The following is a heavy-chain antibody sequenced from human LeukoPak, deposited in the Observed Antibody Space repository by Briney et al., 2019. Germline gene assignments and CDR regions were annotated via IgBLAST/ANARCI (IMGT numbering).Heavy chain of an antibody. CDR3: ARDPPVEYYYDSSGYAFDI. Sequence: GGSLRLSCAASGFTFSSYWMSWVRQAPGKGLEWVANIKQDGSEKYYVDSVKGRFTISRDNAKNSLYLQMNSLRAEDTAVYYCARDPPVEYYYDSSGYAFDIWGQGTMVTVSS. CDR2: IKQDGSEK. CDR1: GFTFSSYW. D-gene: IGHD3-22*01. J-gene: IGHJ3*02. V-gene: IGHV3-7*01.